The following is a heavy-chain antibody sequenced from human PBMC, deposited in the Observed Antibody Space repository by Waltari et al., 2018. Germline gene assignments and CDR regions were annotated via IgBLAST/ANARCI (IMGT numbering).Heavy chain of an antibody. CDR1: GFTLSDYW. CDR2: IKKDGGEE. V-gene: IGHV3-7*03. J-gene: IGHJ3*02. D-gene: IGHD3-16*01. Sequence: EVQLVESGGGLVQPGGSLRLSCAATGFTLSDYWMSWVRQAPGKGPEWLANIKKDGGEEYYVDSVRGRFTISRDNAKNSLYLQMNSLRSDDTAIYYCARRKLGEAFDIWGQGTMVIVSS. CDR3: ARRKLGEAFDI.